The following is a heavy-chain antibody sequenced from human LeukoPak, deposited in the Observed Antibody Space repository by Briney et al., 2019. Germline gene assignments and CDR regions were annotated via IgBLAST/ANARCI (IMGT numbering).Heavy chain of an antibody. V-gene: IGHV2-5*02. CDR3: AHRKNYYDSSVFDN. D-gene: IGHD3-22*01. CDR1: GFSLNTRGVG. J-gene: IGHJ4*02. CDR2: IYWDDDR. Sequence: SGPTLVNPTQTLTLTCTFSGFSLNTRGVGVGWIRQPPGRALEWLALIYWDDDRRYSPSLKSRLTIIKDTSRNQVVLTMTNMGPVDTATYFCAHRKNYYDSSVFDNWGQGTLVTVSS.